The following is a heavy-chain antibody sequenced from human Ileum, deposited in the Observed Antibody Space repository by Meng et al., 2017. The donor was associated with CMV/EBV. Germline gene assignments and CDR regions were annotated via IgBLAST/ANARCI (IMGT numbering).Heavy chain of an antibody. CDR3: ARGGDDLWSGRNWFDP. CDR2: INHSGTA. V-gene: IGHV4-34*01. D-gene: IGHD3-3*01. J-gene: IGHJ5*02. Sequence: YGRTLVGDQWRWLRQPPGKGLEWIGEINHSGTANYNPYLKRQVTIPLDPSKNHLSLKLSSVTAADTAVYYCARGGDDLWSGRNWFDPWGQGSLVTVSS. CDR1: GRTLVGDQ.